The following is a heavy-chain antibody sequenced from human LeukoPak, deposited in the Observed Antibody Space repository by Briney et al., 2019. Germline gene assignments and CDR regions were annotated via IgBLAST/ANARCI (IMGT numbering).Heavy chain of an antibody. CDR2: IYDGGST. CDR1: GFNVSSKY. Sequence: GGSLRLSCAASGFNVSSKYMSWVRQAPGKGLEWVSVIYDGGSTYTADSVKGRFTISRDNSKNTLYLQMNSLTAEDTAVYYCARDEGWGSGWIDLWGQGTLVTVSS. D-gene: IGHD6-19*01. V-gene: IGHV3-53*01. J-gene: IGHJ5*02. CDR3: ARDEGWGSGWIDL.